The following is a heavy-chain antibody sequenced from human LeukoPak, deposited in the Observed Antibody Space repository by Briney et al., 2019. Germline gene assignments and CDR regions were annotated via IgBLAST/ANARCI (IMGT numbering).Heavy chain of an antibody. D-gene: IGHD1/OR15-1a*01. CDR2: ISSSSSYI. Sequence: GGSLRLSCAPSGFTFSSYSMNWVRQAPGKGLEWVSSISSSSSYIYYADSVKGRFTISRDNAKNSLYLQMNDLRAEDTAVYYCARETTSLGPHFDYWGQGTLVTVSS. CDR3: ARETTSLGPHFDY. V-gene: IGHV3-21*01. CDR1: GFTFSSYS. J-gene: IGHJ4*02.